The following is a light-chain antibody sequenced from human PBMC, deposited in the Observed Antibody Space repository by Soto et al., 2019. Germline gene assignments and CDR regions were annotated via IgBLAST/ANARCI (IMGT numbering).Light chain of an antibody. J-gene: IGKJ1*01. CDR1: PSIRGW. CDR2: KAS. Sequence: DIQMTQSAATLSASVGDRVAITCRARPSIRGWVAWYQQQPGKAPKLLIYKASSLESGVPSRFSGSGSGTEFTLTISSLQPDDFASYYCQQYNSHGTFGQATKVDIK. CDR3: QQYNSHGT. V-gene: IGKV1-5*03.